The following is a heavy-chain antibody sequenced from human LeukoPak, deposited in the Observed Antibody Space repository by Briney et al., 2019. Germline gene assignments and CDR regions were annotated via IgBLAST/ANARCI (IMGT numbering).Heavy chain of an antibody. D-gene: IGHD3-3*01. V-gene: IGHV4-31*03. CDR2: IYYSGST. CDR1: GGSISSGGYY. J-gene: IGHJ4*02. CDR3: XXXXXXXXXXXEWLLPIDY. Sequence: SETLSLTCTVSGGSISSGGYYWSWIRQHPGKGLEWIGYIYYSGSTYYNPSLKSRVTISVDTSKNQFSLKLSSVTAADTAVYYXXXXXXXXXXXXEWLLPIDYWGQGTLVTVSS.